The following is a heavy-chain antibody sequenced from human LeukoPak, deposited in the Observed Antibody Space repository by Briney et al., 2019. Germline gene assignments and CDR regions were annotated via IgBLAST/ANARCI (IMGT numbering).Heavy chain of an antibody. Sequence: QPGGSLRLSCAASGLTFSSHEMNWVRQAPGKGLEWVSYISRSGSTIYYAHSVKGRFTISRDNAKNSLYLQMNSLRAEDTAVYYCAKEPTRYSSGWGYFDYWGQGTLVTVSS. D-gene: IGHD6-19*01. V-gene: IGHV3-48*03. CDR2: ISRSGSTI. CDR3: AKEPTRYSSGWGYFDY. J-gene: IGHJ4*02. CDR1: GLTFSSHE.